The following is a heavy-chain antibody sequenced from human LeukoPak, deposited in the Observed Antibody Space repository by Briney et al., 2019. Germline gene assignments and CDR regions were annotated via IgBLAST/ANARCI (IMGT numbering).Heavy chain of an antibody. CDR2: ISSSSGYI. CDR1: GFSVSSYS. J-gene: IGHJ4*02. V-gene: IGHV3-21*01. D-gene: IGHD3/OR15-3a*01. Sequence: SRRLAWVLSGFSVSSYSINWVRQAPGKWLDWVASISSSSGYIYYADSGKGRFTISRDNAKNSLYLQMNSLRPEDTALYYCARTGLGMYSFDCWGQASLATVSS. CDR3: ARTGLGMYSFDC.